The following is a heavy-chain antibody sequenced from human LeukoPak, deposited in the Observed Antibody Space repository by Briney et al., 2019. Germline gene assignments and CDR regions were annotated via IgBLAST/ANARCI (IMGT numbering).Heavy chain of an antibody. CDR2: INPNSGGT. CDR1: GYTFTGYY. V-gene: IGHV1-2*02. J-gene: IGHJ4*02. CDR3: ARVGSGYDYLFDY. D-gene: IGHD5-12*01. Sequence: ASVKVSCKASGYTFTGYYMHWVRQAPGQGLEWMGWINPNSGGTNYAQKFQGRVTITADKSTSTAYMELSSLRSEDTAVYYCARVGSGYDYLFDYWGQGTLVTVSS.